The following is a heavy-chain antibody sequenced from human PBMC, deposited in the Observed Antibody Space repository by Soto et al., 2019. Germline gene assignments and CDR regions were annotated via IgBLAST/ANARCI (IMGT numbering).Heavy chain of an antibody. Sequence: EVQLVESGGGLVQPGGSLRLSCAASGSTFGSNWMSWVRQAPGKGLEWVANIKRDGSEKYYVDSVKGRFTISRDNAKNTLYLQMNSLRADDTAVYYCASLEWESSGYADYWGQGTQVTVSS. CDR3: ASLEWESSGYADY. CDR1: GSTFGSNW. V-gene: IGHV3-7*03. CDR2: IKRDGSEK. D-gene: IGHD5-12*01. J-gene: IGHJ4*02.